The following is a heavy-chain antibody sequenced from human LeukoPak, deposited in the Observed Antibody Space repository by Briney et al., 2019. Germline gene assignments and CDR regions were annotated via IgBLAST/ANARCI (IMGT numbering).Heavy chain of an antibody. CDR2: TYYSGST. V-gene: IGHV4-31*03. D-gene: IGHD2-8*01. CDR3: ARGLVY. CDR1: GGSISSNGYY. J-gene: IGHJ4*02. Sequence: SETLSLTCTVSGGSISSNGYYWNWIRQRPGKGLEWIGHTYYSGSTDYNPSLKSRATISTDTSKNQFSLKLTSVTAADMAVYYCARGLVYWGQGTLVTVSS.